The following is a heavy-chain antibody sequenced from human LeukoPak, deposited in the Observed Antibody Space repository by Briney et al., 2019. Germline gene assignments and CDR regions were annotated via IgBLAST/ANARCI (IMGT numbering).Heavy chain of an antibody. D-gene: IGHD3-3*01. V-gene: IGHV1-69*13. CDR1: GGTFSSYA. CDR2: IIPIFGTA. J-gene: IGHJ3*02. CDR3: ARIYDFWSGPLSFDI. Sequence: SVQVSCKASGGTFSSYAISWVRQAPGQGLEWMGGIIPIFGTANYAQKFQGRVTITADESTSTAYMELSSLRSEDTAVYYCARIYDFWSGPLSFDIWGQGTMVTVSS.